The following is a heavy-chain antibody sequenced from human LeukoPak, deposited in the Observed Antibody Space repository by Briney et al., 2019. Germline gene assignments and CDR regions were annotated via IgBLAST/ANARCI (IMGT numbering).Heavy chain of an antibody. D-gene: IGHD2-15*01. CDR2: ISGSGGST. V-gene: IGHV3-23*01. Sequence: GGALRLSCAASGFTFSSYAMSWVRQAPGKGLEWVSAISGSGGSTYYADSVKGRFTISRDNSKSTLYLQMNSLRAEDTAVYYCAKDWAVVVVAARYFDYWGQGTLVTVSS. CDR1: GFTFSSYA. CDR3: AKDWAVVVVAARYFDY. J-gene: IGHJ4*02.